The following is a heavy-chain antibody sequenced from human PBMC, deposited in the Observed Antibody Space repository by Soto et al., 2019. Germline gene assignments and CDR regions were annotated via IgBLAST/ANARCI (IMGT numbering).Heavy chain of an antibody. CDR2: IYYSGST. V-gene: IGHV4-31*03. D-gene: IGHD4-17*01. CDR3: ARKAYGIYAFDI. J-gene: IGHJ3*02. Sequence: PSGTLSLTCIVSGDSISSGGYYWSWIRQQPGKGLEWIGYIYYSGSTYYNPSLKSRIALSVDTSKNHFSLMQSSVTAADTALYYCARKAYGIYAFDIWGQGTMVTVSS. CDR1: GDSISSGGYY.